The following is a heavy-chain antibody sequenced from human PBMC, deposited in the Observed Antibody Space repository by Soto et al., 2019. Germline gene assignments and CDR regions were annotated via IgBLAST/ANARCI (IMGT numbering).Heavy chain of an antibody. J-gene: IGHJ3*02. CDR3: ATDYTGKPYWSLYDM. D-gene: IGHD2-8*02. Sequence: SETLSLTCSVSGGAITPYSWSWLRQPPGKPLEWIGDVYASGTSDYNPSLNSRVTLSVDTSRNQFSLRLTSVTAADTAVYYCATDYTGKPYWSLYDMWGQGTMVTVSS. CDR1: GGAITPYS. CDR2: VYASGTS. V-gene: IGHV4-59*13.